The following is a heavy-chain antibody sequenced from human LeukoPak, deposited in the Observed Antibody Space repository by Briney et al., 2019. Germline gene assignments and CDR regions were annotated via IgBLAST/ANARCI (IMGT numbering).Heavy chain of an antibody. J-gene: IGHJ4*02. D-gene: IGHD2-2*01. CDR2: IYHSGST. Sequence: SETLSLTCTVSGYSISSGYYWGWIRQPPGKGLEWIGSIYHSGSTYYNPSLKSRVTISVDTSKNQFSLKLSSVTAADTAVYYCASIVVVPAAIMVSHPTLDYWGQGTLVTVSS. V-gene: IGHV4-38-2*02. CDR1: GYSISSGYY. CDR3: ASIVVVPAAIMVSHPTLDY.